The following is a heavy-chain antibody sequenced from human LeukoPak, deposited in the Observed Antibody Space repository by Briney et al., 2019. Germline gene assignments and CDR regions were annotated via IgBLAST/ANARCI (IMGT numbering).Heavy chain of an antibody. V-gene: IGHV3-23*01. D-gene: IGHD4-17*01. J-gene: IGHJ4*02. CDR1: GFTVSSNY. CDR2: ISGSGGST. Sequence: PGGSLRLSCAASGFTVSSNYMSWVRQAPGKGLEWVSAISGSGGSTYYADSVKGRFTISRDNSKNTLYLQMNSLRAEDTAVYYCAKVPLIYGDYQYYFDYWGQGTLVTVSS. CDR3: AKVPLIYGDYQYYFDY.